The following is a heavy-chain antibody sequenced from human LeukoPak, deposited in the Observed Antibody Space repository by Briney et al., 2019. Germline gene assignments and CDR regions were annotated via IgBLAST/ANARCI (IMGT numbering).Heavy chain of an antibody. D-gene: IGHD6-13*01. CDR1: GFTLSDYY. CDR2: ISNTGSST. CDR3: ARETHTSTWISYYYYYMDV. V-gene: IGHV3-11*01. Sequence: GGSLRLSCAVSGFTLSDYYMTWIRQALGKGLEWVSCISNTGSSTYYADSVEGRFTISRDNAKNSLYLQMNSLRAEDTAVYYCARETHTSTWISYYYYYMDVWGKGTTVTVSS. J-gene: IGHJ6*03.